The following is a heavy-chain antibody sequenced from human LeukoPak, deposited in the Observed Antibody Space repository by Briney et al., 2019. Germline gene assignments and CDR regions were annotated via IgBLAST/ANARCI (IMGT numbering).Heavy chain of an antibody. CDR3: AKRDSAGLHYFDY. Sequence: GGSLRLSCAASGFTFSYYAMSWVRQAPGKGLEWVSTLGKSGSTYYADSAKGRFTISRNNSKSTLYLQMNSLRAEDTAVYYCAKRDSAGLHYFDYWGQGTLVTVSS. CDR1: GFTFSYYA. V-gene: IGHV3-23*01. CDR2: LGKSGST. J-gene: IGHJ4*02. D-gene: IGHD5-18*01.